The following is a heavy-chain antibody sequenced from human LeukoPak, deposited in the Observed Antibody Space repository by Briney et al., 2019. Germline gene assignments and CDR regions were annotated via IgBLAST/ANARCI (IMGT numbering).Heavy chain of an antibody. CDR2: IYYSGST. D-gene: IGHD6-6*01. CDR1: GGSISGSSYY. J-gene: IGHJ4*02. V-gene: IGHV4-39*01. CDR3: ARRLGSSSHFDY. Sequence: SETLSLTCTVSGGSISGSSYYWGWIRRPPGKGLEWIGTIYYSGSTYYNPSLKSRVTISVDTSKTQFSLKLSAVTDADTAVYYCARRLGSSSHFDYWGQGTLVTVSS.